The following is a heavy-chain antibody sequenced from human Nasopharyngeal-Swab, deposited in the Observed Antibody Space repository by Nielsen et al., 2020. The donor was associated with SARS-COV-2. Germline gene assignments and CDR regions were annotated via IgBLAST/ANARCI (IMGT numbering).Heavy chain of an antibody. V-gene: IGHV3-15*01. CDR3: TTVGTSWHYYGMDV. J-gene: IGHJ6*02. CDR2: IKSKTDGGTT. CDR1: GFTFSNAW. D-gene: IGHD3-10*01. Sequence: ESLKISCAASGFTFSNAWMSWVRQAPGKGLEWVGRIKSKTDGGTTDYAAPVKGRFTISRDDSKNTLYLQMNSLKTEDTAVYYCTTVGTSWHYYGMDVWGQGTTVTVSS.